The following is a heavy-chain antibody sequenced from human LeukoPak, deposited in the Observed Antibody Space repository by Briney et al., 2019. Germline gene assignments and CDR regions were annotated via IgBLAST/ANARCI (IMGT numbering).Heavy chain of an antibody. CDR2: IKSKTDGGTT. V-gene: IGHV3-15*01. J-gene: IGHJ4*02. CDR1: GFTFSNAW. CDR3: TATTKYVYFDY. Sequence: PGGSLRLSCAASGFTFSNAWMSWVRQAPGKGLEWVGRIKSKTDGGTTDYAAPVKGRFTISRDDSKNTLYLQMNSLKTEDTAVYYCTATTKYVYFDYWGQGTLVTVSS. D-gene: IGHD4-11*01.